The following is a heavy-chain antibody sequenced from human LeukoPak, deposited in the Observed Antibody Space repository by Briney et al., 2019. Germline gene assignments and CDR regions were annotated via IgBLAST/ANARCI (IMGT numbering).Heavy chain of an antibody. Sequence: SGGSLSLSCAAAAFTFSSYSMNWVRQATGKGLEWVSSSSSSSSYIYYADSVKGRFTISRDNAKNSLYLQMNSLRAEDTAVYYCARDLGEDYYDSSGYYYVYYFDYWGQGTLVTVSS. CDR3: ARDLGEDYYDSSGYYYVYYFDY. D-gene: IGHD3-22*01. J-gene: IGHJ4*02. V-gene: IGHV3-21*01. CDR2: SSSSSSYI. CDR1: AFTFSSYS.